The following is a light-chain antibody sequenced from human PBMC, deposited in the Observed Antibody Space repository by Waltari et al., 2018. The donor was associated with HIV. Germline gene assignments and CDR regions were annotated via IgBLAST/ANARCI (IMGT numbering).Light chain of an antibody. J-gene: IGLJ3*02. Sequence: QSALTQPASVSGSPGQSITISCTGTSRDVGGYKYVSWYQQHPDKVPKLLIFEFGSRPEGVSHRFSGSKSGNTASLIISGLQAEDEADYYCSSYAPPHTLVFGGGTKLTVL. CDR2: EFG. CDR1: SRDVGGYKY. V-gene: IGLV2-14*01. CDR3: SSYAPPHTLV.